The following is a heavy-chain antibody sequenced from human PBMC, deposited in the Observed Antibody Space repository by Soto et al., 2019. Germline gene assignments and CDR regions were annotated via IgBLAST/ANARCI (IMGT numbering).Heavy chain of an antibody. Sequence: EVQLVESGGGLVQPGGSLRVSCAVSGFTFRTYWMHWVRQAPGKGLVWVSRINGDGSATSYADSVKGRFTISRDNAKNTLYLQMNSLRAEDTAVYYCARSYCSRTSCSPWDAFDIWGQGTMVTVSS. CDR2: INGDGSAT. CDR1: GFTFRTYW. D-gene: IGHD2-2*01. V-gene: IGHV3-74*01. CDR3: ARSYCSRTSCSPWDAFDI. J-gene: IGHJ3*02.